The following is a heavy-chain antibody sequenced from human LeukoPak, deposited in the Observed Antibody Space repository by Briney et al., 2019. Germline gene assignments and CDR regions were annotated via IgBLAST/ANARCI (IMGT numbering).Heavy chain of an antibody. Sequence: NTSETLSLTCTVSGYSISSGYYWAWIRQPPGKGLEWIGSIYHSGSTYYNPSLKSRVTISVDTSKNQFSLKLSSVTAADTAVYYCARVGSYSSSSLEWFDPWGQGTLVTVSS. D-gene: IGHD6-6*01. CDR3: ARVGSYSSSSLEWFDP. CDR2: IYHSGST. J-gene: IGHJ5*02. CDR1: GYSISSGYY. V-gene: IGHV4-38-2*02.